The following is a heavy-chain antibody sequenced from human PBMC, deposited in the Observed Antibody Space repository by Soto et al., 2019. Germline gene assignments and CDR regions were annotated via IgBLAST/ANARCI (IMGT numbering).Heavy chain of an antibody. Sequence: QPGGSLRLSCAASGFIFSSYWMSWVRQAPGKGLEWVSYISSSRSKIYYVDSVKGRFTISRDNAKNSLYLQMNSLRAEDTAVYYCARDGGVCSGGSCYWFDPWGQGTLVTAPQ. CDR1: GFIFSSYW. D-gene: IGHD2-15*01. CDR2: ISSSRSKI. CDR3: ARDGGVCSGGSCYWFDP. J-gene: IGHJ5*02. V-gene: IGHV3-48*01.